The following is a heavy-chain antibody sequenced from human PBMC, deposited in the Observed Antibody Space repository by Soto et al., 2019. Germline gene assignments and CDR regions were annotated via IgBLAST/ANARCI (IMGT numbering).Heavy chain of an antibody. CDR2: INAGNGNT. V-gene: IGHV1-3*01. CDR1: GYTFTSYA. CDR3: ARGYCSGGSCYSDY. J-gene: IGHJ4*02. Sequence: GPSVKVSCKASGYTFTSYAMHWVRQAPGQRLEWMGWINAGNGNTKYSQKFQGRVTITRDTSASTAYMELSSLRSEDTAVYYCARGYCSGGSCYSDYWGQGTLVTVSS. D-gene: IGHD2-15*01.